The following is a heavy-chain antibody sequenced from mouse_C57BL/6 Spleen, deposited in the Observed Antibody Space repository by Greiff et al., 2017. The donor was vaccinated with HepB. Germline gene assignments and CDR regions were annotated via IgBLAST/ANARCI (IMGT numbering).Heavy chain of an antibody. V-gene: IGHV1-75*01. CDR2: IFPGSGST. CDR1: GYTFTDYY. Sequence: QVQLKQSGPELVKPGASVKISCKASGYTFTDYYINWVKQRPGQGLEWIGWIFPGSGSTYYNEKFKGKATLTVDKSSSTAYMLLSSLTSEDSAVYFCARLGYYGSRAWFAYWGQGTLVTVSA. J-gene: IGHJ3*01. CDR3: ARLGYYGSRAWFAY. D-gene: IGHD1-1*01.